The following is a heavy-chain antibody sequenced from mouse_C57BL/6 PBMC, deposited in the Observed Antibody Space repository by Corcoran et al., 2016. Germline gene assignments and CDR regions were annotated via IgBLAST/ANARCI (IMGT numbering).Heavy chain of an antibody. V-gene: IGHV8-12*01. Sequence: QVTLKESGPGILQSSQTLSLTCSFSGFSLSTSGMGVSWIRQPSGKGLEWLAHIYWDDDKRDNPSLTSRLTISKDTSRNQVFLKITSVDTADTATYDCGRRANEYDDAMDDGGQGRSVTVSS. CDR3: GRRANEYDDAMDD. D-gene: IGHD2-4*01. J-gene: IGHJ4*01. CDR1: GFSLSTSGMG. CDR2: IYWDDDK.